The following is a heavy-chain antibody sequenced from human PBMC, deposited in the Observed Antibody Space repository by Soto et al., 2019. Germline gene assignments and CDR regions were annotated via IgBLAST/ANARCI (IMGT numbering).Heavy chain of an antibody. CDR2: ISYDGSNK. J-gene: IGHJ3*02. CDR1: GFTFSSYG. CDR3: AKPQISIAVGLDAFDI. V-gene: IGHV3-30*18. Sequence: PGGSLRLSCAASGFTFSSYGMHWVRQAPGKGLEWVAVISYDGSNKYYADSVKGRFTISRDNSKNTLYLQMNSLRAEDTAVYYCAKPQISIAVGLDAFDIWGQGTMVTVSS. D-gene: IGHD6-19*01.